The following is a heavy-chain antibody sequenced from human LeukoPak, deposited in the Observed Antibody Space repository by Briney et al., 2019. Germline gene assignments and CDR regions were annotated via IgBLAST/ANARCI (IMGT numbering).Heavy chain of an antibody. D-gene: IGHD1-1*01. CDR2: IIPIFGTA. Sequence: ASVKVSCKASGGTFSSYAISWVRRAPGQGLEWMGGIIPIFGTANYAQKFQGRVTITADKSTSTAYMELSSLRSEDTAVYYCARGSDHWNDEYGSGLFDYWGQGTLVTVSS. CDR1: GGTFSSYA. J-gene: IGHJ4*02. CDR3: ARGSDHWNDEYGSGLFDY. V-gene: IGHV1-69*06.